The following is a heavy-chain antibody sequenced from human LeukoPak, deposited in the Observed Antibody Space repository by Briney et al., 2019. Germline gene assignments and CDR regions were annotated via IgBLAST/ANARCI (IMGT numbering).Heavy chain of an antibody. CDR2: ISYDGSNK. J-gene: IGHJ4*02. CDR1: GFTFSSYA. D-gene: IGHD2-21*01. V-gene: IGHV3-30-3*01. Sequence: GGSLRLSCAASGFTFSSYAMHWVRQAPGKGLEWVAVISYDGSNKYYADSVKGRFTISRDTSKNTLFLEMSSLRAEDMAVYYCAKSHVIASYVGDYWGQGTLVTVSS. CDR3: AKSHVIASYVGDY.